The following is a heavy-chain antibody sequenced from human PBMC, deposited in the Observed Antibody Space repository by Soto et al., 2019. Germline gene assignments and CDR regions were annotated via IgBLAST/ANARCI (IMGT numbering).Heavy chain of an antibody. CDR2: VYYGGST. Sequence: QVQLQESGPGLVKPSQTLSLTCTVSGGSINTGGYYWNWIRQHPGKGLEWIVYVYYGGSTYYNPSLKSRVTISVNTSKNQFSLKLSSVTAADTAVYYCARSVFPWGQGTLVTVSS. CDR3: ARSVFP. J-gene: IGHJ5*02. V-gene: IGHV4-31*03. CDR1: GGSINTGGYY.